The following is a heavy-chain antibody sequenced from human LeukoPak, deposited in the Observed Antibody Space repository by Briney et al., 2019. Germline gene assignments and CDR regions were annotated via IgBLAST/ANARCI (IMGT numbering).Heavy chain of an antibody. CDR3: AINQAGYCGGGSCYRHEFYYMDV. CDR2: IIPVFGTV. Sequence: SVKVSCKASGGTFSTYVISWVRQAPGQGLEWMGGIIPVFGTVNYAEKFQDRVTVTADKSTSTAYMELSSLRSEDTAMYYCAINQAGYCGGGSCYRHEFYYMDVWGKGTSVTVSS. V-gene: IGHV1-69*06. CDR1: GGTFSTYV. J-gene: IGHJ6*03. D-gene: IGHD2-15*01.